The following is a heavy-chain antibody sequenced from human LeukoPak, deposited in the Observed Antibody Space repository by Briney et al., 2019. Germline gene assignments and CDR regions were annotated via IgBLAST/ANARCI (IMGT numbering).Heavy chain of an antibody. V-gene: IGHV4-38-2*02. CDR1: GYSISSGYY. D-gene: IGHD4-11*01. Sequence: KSSETLSLTCSVSGYSISSGYYWGWIRQPPGKGLEWIGSIYHSGSTYYNPSLKSRVTISVDTSKNQFSLKLSSVTAADTAVYYCARVTTYYYMDVWGKGTTVTVSS. J-gene: IGHJ6*03. CDR3: ARVTTYYYMDV. CDR2: IYHSGST.